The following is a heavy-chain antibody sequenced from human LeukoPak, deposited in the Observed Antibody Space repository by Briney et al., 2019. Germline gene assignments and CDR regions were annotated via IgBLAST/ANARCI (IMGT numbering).Heavy chain of an antibody. D-gene: IGHD1-26*01. Sequence: QPGGSLRLSCAASGFTFSSYAMSWVRQAPGKGLVWVSRINSDGSSTSYADSVKGRFTISRDNAKNTLYLQMDSLRAEDTAMYYCARGTGSYYSLGCWGQGTLVTVSS. J-gene: IGHJ4*02. V-gene: IGHV3-74*01. CDR1: GFTFSSYA. CDR2: INSDGSST. CDR3: ARGTGSYYSLGC.